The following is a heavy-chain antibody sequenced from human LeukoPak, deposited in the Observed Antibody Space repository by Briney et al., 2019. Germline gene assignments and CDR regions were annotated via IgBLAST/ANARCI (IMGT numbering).Heavy chain of an antibody. V-gene: IGHV4-59*08. D-gene: IGHD3-22*01. J-gene: IGHJ4*02. CDR1: GFTFSSYS. CDR2: IYYSGST. CDR3: ARHFRTPYYDSSGYYSAFDY. Sequence: GSLRLSCAASGFTFSSYSMNWIRQPPGKGLEWIGYIYYSGSTNYNPSLKSRVTISVDTSKNQFSLKLSSVTAADTAVYYCARHFRTPYYDSSGYYSAFDYWGQGTLVTVSS.